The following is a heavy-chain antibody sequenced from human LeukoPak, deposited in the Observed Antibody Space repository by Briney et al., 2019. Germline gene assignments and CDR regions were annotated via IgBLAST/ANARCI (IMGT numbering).Heavy chain of an antibody. Sequence: GASVKVSCKASGYTFTSYGISWVRQAPGQGLEWMGWISAYNGNTNYAQKLQGGVTMTTDTSTSTAYMELRSLRSDDTAVYYCARWSYCSGGSCYWFDPWGQGTLVTVSS. CDR2: ISAYNGNT. V-gene: IGHV1-18*01. CDR1: GYTFTSYG. D-gene: IGHD2-15*01. J-gene: IGHJ5*02. CDR3: ARWSYCSGGSCYWFDP.